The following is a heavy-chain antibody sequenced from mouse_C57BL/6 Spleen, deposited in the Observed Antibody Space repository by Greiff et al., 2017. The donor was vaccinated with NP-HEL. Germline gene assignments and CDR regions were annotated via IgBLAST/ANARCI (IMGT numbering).Heavy chain of an antibody. D-gene: IGHD2-4*01. Sequence: QVTLKESGPGILQPSQTLSLTCSFSGFSLSTFGMGVGWIRQPSGKGLEWLAHIWWGGDKYYNPALKSPLTISKDTSNNQVILKIANVDAADTATYYCARHDYAWFAYWGQGTLVTVSA. V-gene: IGHV8-8*01. J-gene: IGHJ3*01. CDR2: IWWGGDK. CDR1: GFSLSTFGMG. CDR3: ARHDYAWFAY.